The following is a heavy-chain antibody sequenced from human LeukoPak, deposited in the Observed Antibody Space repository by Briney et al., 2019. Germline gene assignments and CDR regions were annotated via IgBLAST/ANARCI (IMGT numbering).Heavy chain of an antibody. CDR1: GYSISSGYY. CDR2: IYHSGSA. D-gene: IGHD2/OR15-2a*01. CDR3: GGGNKEYFYMDV. J-gene: IGHJ6*03. Sequence: PSETLSLTCTVSGYSISSGYYWGWIRQPPGKGLEWIGSIYHSGSAYYNPSLKSRVTISVDTSKNQFSLKLSSVTAADTAVYYWGGGNKEYFYMDVGGKGPRVTVP. V-gene: IGHV4-38-2*02.